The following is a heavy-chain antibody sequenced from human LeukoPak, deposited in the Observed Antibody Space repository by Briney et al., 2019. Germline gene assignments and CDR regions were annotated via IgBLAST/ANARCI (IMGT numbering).Heavy chain of an antibody. CDR3: ARDRGFSYGIDF. D-gene: IGHD5-18*01. CDR2: IQQDGSEK. V-gene: IGHV3-7*04. Sequence: PGGSLRLSCAASGFTFSTYGMHWVRQAPGKGLEWVANIQQDGSEKYYVDSVKGRFTISRDNAKKSLFLQVSSLRGEDTAVYYCARDRGFSYGIDFWGQGTLVTVSS. CDR1: GFTFSTYG. J-gene: IGHJ4*02.